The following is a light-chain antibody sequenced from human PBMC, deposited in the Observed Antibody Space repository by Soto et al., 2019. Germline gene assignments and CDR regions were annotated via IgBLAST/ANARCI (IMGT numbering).Light chain of an antibody. CDR2: DVS. CDR3: SSYTSTNSWV. CDR1: SSDVGGYNY. J-gene: IGLJ3*02. Sequence: QSALTQSASVSGSPGQSITISCTGTSSDVGGYNYGSWYQQHPGKAPTLIIYDVSNRPSGVSTRFSGSKSGNTASLTISGLQAEDEADYSCSSYTSTNSWVFGGGNKLTVL. V-gene: IGLV2-14*01.